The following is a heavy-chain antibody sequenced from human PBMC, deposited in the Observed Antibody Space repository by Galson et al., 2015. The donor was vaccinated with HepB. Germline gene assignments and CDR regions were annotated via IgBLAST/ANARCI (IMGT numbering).Heavy chain of an antibody. CDR3: ARVPYYYDSSGYLGAFDI. Sequence: LSLTCTVSGGSISSYYWSWIRQPPGKGLEWIGYIYYSGSANYNPSLKSRVTISVDTSKNQFSLKLSSVTAADTAVYYCARVPYYYDSSGYLGAFDIWGQGTMVTVSS. CDR1: GGSISSYY. J-gene: IGHJ3*02. D-gene: IGHD3-22*01. CDR2: IYYSGSA. V-gene: IGHV4-59*01.